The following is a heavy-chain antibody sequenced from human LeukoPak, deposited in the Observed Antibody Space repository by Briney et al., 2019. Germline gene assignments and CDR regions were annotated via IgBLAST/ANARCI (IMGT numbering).Heavy chain of an antibody. CDR2: ISSSGSTI. D-gene: IGHD3-22*01. CDR1: GFTFSSYE. CDR3: ATSYDSSGYYYEAIGY. J-gene: IGHJ4*02. V-gene: IGHV3-48*03. Sequence: PGGSLRLSCAASGFTFSSYEMNWVRQAPGKGLEWVSYISSSGSTIYYADSVKGRFTISRDNAKNSLYLQMNSLRAEDTAVYYCATSYDSSGYYYEAIGYWGQGTLVTVSS.